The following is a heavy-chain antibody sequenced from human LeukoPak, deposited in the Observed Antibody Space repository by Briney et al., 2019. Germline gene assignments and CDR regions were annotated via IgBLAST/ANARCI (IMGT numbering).Heavy chain of an antibody. Sequence: GGSLRLSCAASGSTFSGSAMHWVRQASGKGLEWVGRIRSKANSYATAYAASVKGRFTISRDDSKNTAYLQMNSLKTEDTAVYYCTRHGYSSGWYGGSDYYYYYMDVWGKGTTVTVSS. CDR2: IRSKANSYAT. CDR1: GSTFSGSA. CDR3: TRHGYSSGWYGGSDYYYYYMDV. D-gene: IGHD6-19*01. V-gene: IGHV3-73*01. J-gene: IGHJ6*03.